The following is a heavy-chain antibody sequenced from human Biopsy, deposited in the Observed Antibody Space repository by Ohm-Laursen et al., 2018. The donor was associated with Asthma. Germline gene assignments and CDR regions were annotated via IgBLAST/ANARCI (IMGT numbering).Heavy chain of an antibody. CDR1: GYTFINYA. D-gene: IGHD3-9*01. CDR3: ARTYYDFLTGQVNDAFAL. J-gene: IGHJ3*01. V-gene: IGHV1-3*01. Sequence: ASVKVSCNASGYTFINYAIHWVRQAPGQRLEWTGWINAGNGNTKYSQKFQGRVTITRDTSASTAYMDLSSLRSEDTAAYYCARTYYDFLTGQVNDAFALWGQGTMVTVSS. CDR2: INAGNGNT.